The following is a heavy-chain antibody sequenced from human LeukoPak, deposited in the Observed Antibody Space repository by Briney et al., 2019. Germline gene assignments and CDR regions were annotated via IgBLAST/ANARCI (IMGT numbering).Heavy chain of an antibody. CDR2: ISSSSSYI. V-gene: IGHV3-21*01. CDR3: ARVWDSSGSAFDI. J-gene: IGHJ3*02. Sequence: GGSLRLSCAASGFTFSSYSMNWVRQAPGKGLEWVSSISSSSSYIYYADSVKGRFTISRDNAKNSLYLQMNSLRAEDTAVYYCARVWDSSGSAFDIWGQGTMVTVSS. CDR1: GFTFSSYS. D-gene: IGHD3-22*01.